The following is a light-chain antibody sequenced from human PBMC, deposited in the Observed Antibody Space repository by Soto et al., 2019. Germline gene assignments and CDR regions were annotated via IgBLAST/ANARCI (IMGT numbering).Light chain of an antibody. CDR2: EVS. Sequence: QSALTQPASVSGSPGQSITISCTGTSSDVGGYNYVSWYQQHPGKAPKLIIYEVSNRPSGVSNRFSGSKSGNTASLTISGLQAEDEADYYCSSYTNSSPDVFGTGTKLTVL. J-gene: IGLJ1*01. CDR3: SSYTNSSPDV. CDR1: SSDVGGYNY. V-gene: IGLV2-14*01.